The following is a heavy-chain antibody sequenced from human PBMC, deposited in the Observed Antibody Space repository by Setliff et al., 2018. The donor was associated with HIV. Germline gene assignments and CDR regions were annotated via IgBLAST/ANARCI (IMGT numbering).Heavy chain of an antibody. J-gene: IGHJ4*02. CDR1: GDTFPKYY. V-gene: IGHV1-46*01. D-gene: IGHD3-10*01. CDR2: INPNGGRT. Sequence: ASVKVSCKAPGDTFPKYYLHWVRQAPGQGLEWMGIINPNGGRTTYAQKFQGRVTMTRATSTSTVYMELSSLTSEDTAVYFCARGSRITVVSVLIYSRFDYWGQGTPVTVSS. CDR3: ARGSRITVVSVLIYSRFDY.